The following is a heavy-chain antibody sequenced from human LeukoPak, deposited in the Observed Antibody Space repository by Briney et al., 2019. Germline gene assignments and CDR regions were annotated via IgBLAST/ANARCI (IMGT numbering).Heavy chain of an antibody. J-gene: IGHJ6*03. CDR2: IYYSGST. CDR3: AREEGYSYGTHYMDV. D-gene: IGHD5-18*01. V-gene: IGHV4-59*01. CDR1: GGSISSYY. Sequence: SETLSLTCTVSGGSISSYYWSWIRQPPGKGLEWIGYIYYSGSTNYNPSLKSRVTISVDTSKNQFSLKLSSVTAADTAVYYCAREEGYSYGTHYMDVWGKGTTVTVSS.